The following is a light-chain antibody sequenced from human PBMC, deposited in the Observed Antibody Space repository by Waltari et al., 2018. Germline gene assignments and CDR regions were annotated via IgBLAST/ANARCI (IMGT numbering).Light chain of an antibody. Sequence: IVLTQSPAILSFSPGERATLSCRASQSVGTYLAWYQQRPGHSPSLLIYDASYRATGIPGRFSGSGSETDSTLTISSLQPEDFAVYYCQQRRSWPLTFGGGTRVQI. V-gene: IGKV3-11*01. CDR3: QQRRSWPLT. J-gene: IGKJ4*02. CDR2: DAS. CDR1: QSVGTY.